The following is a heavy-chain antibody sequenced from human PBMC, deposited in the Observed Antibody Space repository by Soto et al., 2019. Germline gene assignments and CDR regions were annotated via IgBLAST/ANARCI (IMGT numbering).Heavy chain of an antibody. CDR3: ARDPLDFWRAAWRDAAFNL. V-gene: IGHV1-3*01. D-gene: IGHD3-3*01. CDR2: INAGNGNT. CDR1: GYTFTSYA. Sequence: ASVKVSCKASGYTFTSYAMHWVRQARGQRLEWMGWINAGNGNTKYSQKFQGRVTITRDTSASTAYMELSSLRSEDTAVYYCARDPLDFWRAAWRDAAFNLWDQRTMVTVSS. J-gene: IGHJ3*01.